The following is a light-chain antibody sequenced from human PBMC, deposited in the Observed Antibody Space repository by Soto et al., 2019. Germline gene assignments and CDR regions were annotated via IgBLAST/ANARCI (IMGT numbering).Light chain of an antibody. V-gene: IGLV2-8*01. CDR3: SLYTTASTYV. CDR1: SSDVGGYNY. CDR2: EVS. Sequence: QSALTQPPSASGSPGQSVTISCTGTSSDVGGYNYVSWYQQHPGKAPKLMIYEVSKRPSGVPDRFSGSKSGNTASLTVSGLQAEDEAEYFCSLYTTASTYVLGTGTKV. J-gene: IGLJ1*01.